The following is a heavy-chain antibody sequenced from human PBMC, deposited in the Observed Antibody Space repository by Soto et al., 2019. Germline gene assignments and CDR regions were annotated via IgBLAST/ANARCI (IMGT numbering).Heavy chain of an antibody. CDR2: ISYDGSNK. J-gene: IGHJ4*02. D-gene: IGHD3-3*01. CDR1: GFTFSSYA. Sequence: QVQLVESGGGVVQPGRSLRLSCAASGFTFSSYAMHWVRQAPGKGLEWVAVISYDGSNKYYADSVKGRFTISRDNSKNTLYLQMNSLRAEDTAVYYCARASPPVLRFLEWFLPYFDYWGQGTLVTVSS. CDR3: ARASPPVLRFLEWFLPYFDY. V-gene: IGHV3-30-3*01.